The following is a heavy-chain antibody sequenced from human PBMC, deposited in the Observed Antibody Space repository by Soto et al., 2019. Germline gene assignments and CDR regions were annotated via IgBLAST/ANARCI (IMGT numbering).Heavy chain of an antibody. CDR2: IYYSGST. J-gene: IGHJ5*02. CDR1: GGSISSGDYY. Sequence: SETLSLTCTVSGGSISSGDYYWSWIRQPPGKGLEWIGYIYYSGSTYYNPSLKSRVTISVDTSKNQFSLKLSSVTAADTAVYYCARKSGYGYWFDPWGQGTLVTV. V-gene: IGHV4-30-4*01. D-gene: IGHD5-18*01. CDR3: ARKSGYGYWFDP.